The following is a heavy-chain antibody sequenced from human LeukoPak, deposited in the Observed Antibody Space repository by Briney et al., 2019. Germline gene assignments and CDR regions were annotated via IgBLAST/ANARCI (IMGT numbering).Heavy chain of an antibody. D-gene: IGHD5-12*01. CDR2: IYYSGST. J-gene: IGHJ4*02. Sequence: SETLSLTCTVSGGSISSSSYYWGWIRQPPGKGLEWIGSIYYSGSTYYNPSLKSRVTISVDTSKNQFSLKLSSVTAADTAVYYCARGGGSGYSGYDYDRDFDYGGQGTLVTVSS. CDR3: ARGGGSGYSGYDYDRDFDY. V-gene: IGHV4-39*01. CDR1: GGSISSSSYY.